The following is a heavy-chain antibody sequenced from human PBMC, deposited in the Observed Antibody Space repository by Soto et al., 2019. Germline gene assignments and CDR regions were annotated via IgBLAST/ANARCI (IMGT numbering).Heavy chain of an antibody. CDR2: IYSGGST. V-gene: IGHV3-53*01. CDR3: VSFGPIAAAVNY. CDR1: GFTVSSNY. D-gene: IGHD6-13*01. Sequence: GGSLRLSCAASGFTVSSNYMSWVRQAPGKGLEWVSVIYSGGSTYYADSVKGRFTISRDNSKNTLYLQMNSLKAEDTAVYYCVSFGPIAAAVNYWGQGTLVTVSS. J-gene: IGHJ4*02.